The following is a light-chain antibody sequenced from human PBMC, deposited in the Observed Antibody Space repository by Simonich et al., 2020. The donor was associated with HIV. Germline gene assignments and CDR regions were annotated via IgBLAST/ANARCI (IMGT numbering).Light chain of an antibody. V-gene: IGKV1-5*03. Sequence: DIQMTQSPSTLSASVGDRFTITCRPSPSISTLLAWDQQKPGKAPKLLIYKASNLETGVPSTFSGSGSGTEFTLTISSLQPDDFATYYCQQYNSYSVTFGGGTKVEIK. CDR1: PSISTL. CDR2: KAS. J-gene: IGKJ4*01. CDR3: QQYNSYSVT.